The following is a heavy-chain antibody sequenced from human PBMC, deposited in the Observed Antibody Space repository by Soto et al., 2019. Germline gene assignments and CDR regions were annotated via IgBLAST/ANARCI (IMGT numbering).Heavy chain of an antibody. CDR2: ISWNNHSI. CDR1: GFTFDRYA. V-gene: IGHV3-9*01. CDR3: AKDRTIPIFGEDNWFDP. J-gene: IGHJ5*02. D-gene: IGHD3-3*01. Sequence: EVQLVETGGGLVQPGGSLRLSCAASGFTFDRYAMHWVRQAQGKGLEWVSGISWNNHSIGYADSVRGRFTISRDNARNSLYLQMSSLISEDTDFYYCAKDRTIPIFGEDNWFDPWGQGTLVTVSS.